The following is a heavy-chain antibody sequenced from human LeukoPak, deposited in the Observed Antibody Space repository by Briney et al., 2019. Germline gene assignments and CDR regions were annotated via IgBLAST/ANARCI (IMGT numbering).Heavy chain of an antibody. J-gene: IGHJ6*03. Sequence: PSQTLSLTCTVSGGSISSGSYYWSWIRQPAGKGLEWIGRIYTSGSTNYNPSLKSRVTISVDTPKNQFSLKLSSVTAADTAVYYYARVNYQLTLVGYYYYMDVWGKGTTVTISS. CDR3: ARVNYQLTLVGYYYYMDV. CDR1: GGSISSGSYY. V-gene: IGHV4-61*02. CDR2: IYTSGST. D-gene: IGHD2-2*01.